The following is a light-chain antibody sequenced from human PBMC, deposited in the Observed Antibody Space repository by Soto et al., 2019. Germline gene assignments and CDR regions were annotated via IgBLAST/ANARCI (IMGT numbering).Light chain of an antibody. CDR1: QSISIW. CDR2: ETS. V-gene: IGKV1-5*03. CDR3: QQYNNYPQA. Sequence: DVQMTQSPTTLSASVGDRVTITCRASQSISIWLAWYQQKPGKAPKILISETSTLESEVPSRFSGSGSGTEFTLTITNLQPEDFATYYCQQYNNYPQAFGQGTKVEIK. J-gene: IGKJ1*01.